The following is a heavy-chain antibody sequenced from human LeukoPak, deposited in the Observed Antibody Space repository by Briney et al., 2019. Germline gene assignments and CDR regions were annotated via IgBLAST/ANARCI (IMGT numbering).Heavy chain of an antibody. J-gene: IGHJ6*03. CDR2: ISTGGSSK. V-gene: IGHV3-23*01. Sequence: PGGSLRLSCAASGFTFKTYDMNWVRQAPGKGLEWVSYISTGGSSKYYADSVKGRFTISRDNSKNTLYLQMNSLRAEDTAVYYCAKSGTGYGGYGLSYYYYYYMDVWGKGTTVTVSS. CDR3: AKSGTGYGGYGLSYYYYYYMDV. CDR1: GFTFKTYD. D-gene: IGHD5-12*01.